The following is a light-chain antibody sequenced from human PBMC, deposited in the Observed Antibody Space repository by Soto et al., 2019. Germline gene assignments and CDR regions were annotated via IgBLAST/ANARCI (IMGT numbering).Light chain of an antibody. J-gene: IGKJ3*01. V-gene: IGKV3-20*01. CDR2: GAS. CDR3: QQYDSSRGFT. CDR1: QSVSSKY. Sequence: EIVLTQSPGTLSLSPGERATLSCRASQSVSSKYLAWYQQKPGQAPRLLIYGASNRATGIPDRFSGSGSGTDFTLTISRLEPEDFAVFYCQQYDSSRGFTFRPGTKVDIK.